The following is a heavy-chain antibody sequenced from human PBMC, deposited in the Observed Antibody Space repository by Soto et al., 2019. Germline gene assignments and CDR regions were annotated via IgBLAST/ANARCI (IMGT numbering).Heavy chain of an antibody. V-gene: IGHV4-34*01. D-gene: IGHD3-3*01. J-gene: IGHJ4*02. Sequence: SETLSLTCAVYGGSFSGYYWSWIRQPPGKGLEWIGEINHSGSTNYNPSLKSRLTISVDTSKNQFSLKLSSVTAADTAVYYCARRFGLDWTDFWSGYSVGFDYWGQGTLVTASS. CDR1: GGSFSGYY. CDR3: ARRFGLDWTDFWSGYSVGFDY. CDR2: INHSGST.